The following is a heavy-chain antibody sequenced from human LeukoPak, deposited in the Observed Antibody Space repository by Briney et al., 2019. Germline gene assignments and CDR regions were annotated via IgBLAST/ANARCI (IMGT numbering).Heavy chain of an antibody. D-gene: IGHD6-19*01. CDR1: GGSINSALYY. CDR3: AGEFSD. J-gene: IGHJ1*01. Sequence: SETLSLTCTVSGGSINSALYYWTWIRQPAGKGLEWIGRIYPSGNTNYNPSLESRLTISIDTSKNQFSLKLSSVTAADTAVYYCAGEFSDWGQGTLVTVSS. CDR2: IYPSGNT. V-gene: IGHV4-61*02.